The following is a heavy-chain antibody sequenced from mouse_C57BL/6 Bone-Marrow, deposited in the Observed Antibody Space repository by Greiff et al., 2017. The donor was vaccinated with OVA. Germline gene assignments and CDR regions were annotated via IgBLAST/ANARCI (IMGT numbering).Heavy chain of an antibody. D-gene: IGHD2-2*01. J-gene: IGHJ4*01. Sequence: QVQLQQPGAELVKPGASVKMSCKASGYTFTSYWITWVKQRPGQGLEWIGDIYPGSGSTNSNEKFKSKATLTVDTSSSTAYMQLSSLTSEDSAVYYCAREWDGYAYAMDYWGQGTSVTVSS. V-gene: IGHV1-55*01. CDR1: GYTFTSYW. CDR3: AREWDGYAYAMDY. CDR2: IYPGSGST.